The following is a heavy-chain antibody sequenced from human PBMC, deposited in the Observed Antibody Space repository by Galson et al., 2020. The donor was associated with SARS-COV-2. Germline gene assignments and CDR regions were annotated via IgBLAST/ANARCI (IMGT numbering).Heavy chain of an antibody. CDR2: ISISGRT. CDR1: GGSTNSVGYY. J-gene: IGHJ4*02. CDR3: ARELLSSHNFDY. Sequence: SETLSLTCTVSGGSTNSVGYYWTWIRQHPGKGLEWIGYISISGRTYYNPSLKSRLTISLDTSKNQFSLNLNSVTPADTAVYFCARELLSSHNFDYWGQGTLITVSS. V-gene: IGHV4-31*03.